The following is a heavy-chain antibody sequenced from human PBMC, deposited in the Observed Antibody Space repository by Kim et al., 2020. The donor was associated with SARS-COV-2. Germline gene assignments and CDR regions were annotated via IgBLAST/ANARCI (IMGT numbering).Heavy chain of an antibody. D-gene: IGHD4-17*01. J-gene: IGHJ6*02. Sequence: GGSLRLSCAASGFTFSSYAMHWVRQAPGKGLEWVAVISYDGSNKYYADSVKGRFTISRDNSKNTLYLQMNRLRAEDTAVYYCAREGDYGDYDVWVWGMDVWGQGTTVTVSS. CDR1: GFTFSSYA. CDR2: ISYDGSNK. V-gene: IGHV3-30*04. CDR3: AREGDYGDYDVWVWGMDV.